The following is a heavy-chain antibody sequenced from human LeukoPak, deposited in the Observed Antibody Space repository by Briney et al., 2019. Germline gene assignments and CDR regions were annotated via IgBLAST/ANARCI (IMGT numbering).Heavy chain of an antibody. V-gene: IGHV3-33*01. CDR2: IWYDGSNK. D-gene: IGHD6-13*01. CDR1: GFTFSSYG. J-gene: IGHJ6*02. Sequence: GRSLRLSCAASGFTFSSYGMHWVRQAPGKGLEGVAVIWYDGSNKYYADSVKGRSTISRDNSKNTLYVQMNSLRAEDTAVYYCARDRGSSSWYNEYYYGMDVWGQGTTVTVSS. CDR3: ARDRGSSSWYNEYYYGMDV.